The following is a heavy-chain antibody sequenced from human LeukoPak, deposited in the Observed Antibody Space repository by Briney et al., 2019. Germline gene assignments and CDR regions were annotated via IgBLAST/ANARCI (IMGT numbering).Heavy chain of an antibody. V-gene: IGHV3-21*04. CDR3: ANNYDFWSGYQY. CDR2: ISSSSSYI. J-gene: IGHJ4*02. D-gene: IGHD3-3*01. CDR1: GFTFSSYS. Sequence: GGSLRLSCAASGFTFSSYSMNWVRQAPGKGLEWVSSISSSSSYIYYADSVKGRFTISRDNSKNTLYLQMNSLRAEDTAVYYCANNYDFWSGYQYWGQGTLVTVSS.